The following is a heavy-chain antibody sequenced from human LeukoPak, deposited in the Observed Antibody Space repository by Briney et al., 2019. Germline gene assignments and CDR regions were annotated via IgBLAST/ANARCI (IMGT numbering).Heavy chain of an antibody. Sequence: GGSLGLSCTASGFSFSTYVMSWVRQAPGKGLERVSGVSGSGVSTSYADSVKGRFTISRDNSKNTLYLQMNSLTAEDTAIYYCVKGGLRSNFDYWGQGTLVTVSS. CDR1: GFSFSTYV. D-gene: IGHD4-17*01. J-gene: IGHJ4*02. CDR3: VKGGLRSNFDY. V-gene: IGHV3-23*01. CDR2: VSGSGVST.